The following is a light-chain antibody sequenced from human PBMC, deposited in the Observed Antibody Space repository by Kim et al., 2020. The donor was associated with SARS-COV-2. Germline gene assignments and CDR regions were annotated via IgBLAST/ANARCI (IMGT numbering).Light chain of an antibody. J-gene: IGKJ1*01. V-gene: IGKV1-5*03. CDR1: QSISSW. CDR2: KAS. CDR3: QQYNSYWT. Sequence: SVPIGDRVPITGRASQSISSWLAWYQQKPGKAPRLLIYKASSLESGVPSRCSGSGSGTEFTLTISSLQPDDFATYYCQQYNSYWTFGQGTKVEIK.